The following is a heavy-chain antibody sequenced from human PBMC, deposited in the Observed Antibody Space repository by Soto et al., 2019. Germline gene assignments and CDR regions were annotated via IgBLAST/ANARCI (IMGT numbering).Heavy chain of an antibody. CDR3: ARQGYCSTTSCNWDFDY. CDR1: GYTFTTYW. V-gene: IGHV5-10-1*01. D-gene: IGHD2-2*01. J-gene: IGHJ4*02. Sequence: LGESLKISCKGTGYTFTTYWITWVRQMPGKGLEWMGRIDPSDSYTEYSPSFQGHVTISADKSISAAYLQWSSLKASDTAMYYCARQGYCSTTSCNWDFDYRGQRTLVTVSS. CDR2: IDPSDSYT.